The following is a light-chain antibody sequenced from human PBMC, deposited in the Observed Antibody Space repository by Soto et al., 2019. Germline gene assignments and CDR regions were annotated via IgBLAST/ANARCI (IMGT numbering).Light chain of an antibody. J-gene: IGKJ1*01. Sequence: DIQMTQSPSTLSASVGDGVPNTCRASQSISNRLAWYQQRPGKATKYLIYDASTLDSGAASRFSGSGAGTEFTLSISSLQPDDFATYYCQHYNIYPWTFGQGTKVDIK. CDR1: QSISNR. CDR3: QHYNIYPWT. V-gene: IGKV1-5*01. CDR2: DAS.